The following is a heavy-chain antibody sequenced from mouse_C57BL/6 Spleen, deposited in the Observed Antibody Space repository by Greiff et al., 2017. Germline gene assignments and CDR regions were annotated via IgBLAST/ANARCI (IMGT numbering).Heavy chain of an antibody. CDR2: ISSGGSYT. CDR3: ARQYHGAMDY. Sequence: EVQGVESGGDLVKPGGSLKLSCAASGFTFSSYGMSWVRQTPDKRLEWVATISSGGSYTYYPDSVKGRFTISRDNAKNTLYLQMSSLKSEDTAMYYCARQYHGAMDYWGQGTSVTVSS. J-gene: IGHJ4*01. D-gene: IGHD5-1-1*01. CDR1: GFTFSSYG. V-gene: IGHV5-6*01.